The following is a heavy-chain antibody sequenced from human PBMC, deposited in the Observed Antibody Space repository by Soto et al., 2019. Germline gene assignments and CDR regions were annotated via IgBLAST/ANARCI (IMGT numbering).Heavy chain of an antibody. Sequence: QVQLVESGGGVVQPGRSLRLSCAASGFTFSSYGMHWVRQAPGKGLEWVAVIWYDGSNKYYEDSVKGRFTISRDNSKNTLYLQMNSLRAEDTAVYYCAREVFSSLYYYYDYMDVWGKGTTVTVSS. J-gene: IGHJ6*03. V-gene: IGHV3-33*01. CDR2: IWYDGSNK. CDR1: GFTFSSYG. CDR3: AREVFSSLYYYYDYMDV.